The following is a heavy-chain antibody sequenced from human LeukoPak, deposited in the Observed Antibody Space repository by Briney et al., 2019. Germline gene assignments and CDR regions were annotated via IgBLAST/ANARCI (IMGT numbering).Heavy chain of an antibody. Sequence: PSETLSLTCTVSGGSISTYYWSWIRQPPGKGLEWIGSIYYSGSTYYNPSLKSRVTISVDTSKNQFSLKLSSVTAADTAVYYCARERYDYVWGSYPERYFQHWGQGTLVTVSS. CDR1: GGSISTYY. V-gene: IGHV4-39*07. CDR2: IYYSGST. J-gene: IGHJ1*01. CDR3: ARERYDYVWGSYPERYFQH. D-gene: IGHD3-16*02.